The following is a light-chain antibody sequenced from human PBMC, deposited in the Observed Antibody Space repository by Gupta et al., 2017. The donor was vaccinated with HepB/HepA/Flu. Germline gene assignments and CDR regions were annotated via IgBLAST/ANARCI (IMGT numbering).Light chain of an antibody. CDR1: KLGDKS. V-gene: IGLV3-1*01. CDR3: QSWDTNSYV. Sequence: SYEVTQPPSVSVSPGQTASITCSGDKLGDKSVCWYQQKPGQSPLLVIYQDDRRPSEIPERFSGSKSGNTATLTIRGTQTLDEADYYCQSWDTNSYVFGTGTHFTVL. CDR2: QDD. J-gene: IGLJ1*01.